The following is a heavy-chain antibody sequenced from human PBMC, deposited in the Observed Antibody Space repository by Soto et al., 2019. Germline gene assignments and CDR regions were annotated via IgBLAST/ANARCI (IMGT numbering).Heavy chain of an antibody. CDR2: INPNSGGT. CDR1: GDTFTGYY. CDR3: AREGYYDFWSGYYPNYFDY. V-gene: IGHV1-2*04. Sequence: ASVKVSCKASGDTFTGYYMHWVRQAPGQGLEWMGWINPNSGGTNYAQKFQGWVTMTRDTSISTAYMELSRLRSDDTAVYYCAREGYYDFWSGYYPNYFDYWGQGTLVTVSS. J-gene: IGHJ4*02. D-gene: IGHD3-3*01.